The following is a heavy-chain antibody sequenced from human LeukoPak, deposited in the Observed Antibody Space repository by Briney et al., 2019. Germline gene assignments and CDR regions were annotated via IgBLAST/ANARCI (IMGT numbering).Heavy chain of an antibody. CDR3: ARGQGSYSSSWYPDNWFDP. CDR2: INYDGSST. D-gene: IGHD6-13*01. CDR1: GFTFSVYG. Sequence: GGSLRLSCVASGFTFSVYGIHWVRQAPGKGLVWVSRINYDGSSTTYAEPVKGRFTISRDNAKNSLYLQMNSLRAEDTAVYYCARGQGSYSSSWYPDNWFDPWGQGTLVTVSS. J-gene: IGHJ5*02. V-gene: IGHV3-74*03.